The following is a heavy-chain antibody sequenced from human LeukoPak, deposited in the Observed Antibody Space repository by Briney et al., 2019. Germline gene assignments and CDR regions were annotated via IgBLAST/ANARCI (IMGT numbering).Heavy chain of an antibody. CDR1: GFTFSSYA. V-gene: IGHV3-23*01. D-gene: IGHD3-10*01. Sequence: GGSLRLSCAASGFTFSSYAMSWVRQAPVKGLEWVSAISGSGGSTYYADSVKGRFTISRHNSKNTLYLQMNSLRAEDTAVYYCATSELWFGELLYGAGAFDIWGQGTMVTVPS. CDR2: ISGSGGST. CDR3: ATSELWFGELLYGAGAFDI. J-gene: IGHJ3*02.